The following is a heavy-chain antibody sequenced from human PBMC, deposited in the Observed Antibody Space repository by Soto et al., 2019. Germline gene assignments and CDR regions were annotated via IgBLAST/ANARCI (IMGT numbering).Heavy chain of an antibody. CDR3: ARDIARGYDFWSGYYTPGPFDY. V-gene: IGHV1-46*03. CDR1: GYTFTSYY. J-gene: IGHJ4*02. CDR2: INPSGGST. D-gene: IGHD3-3*01. Sequence: ASVKVSCKASGYTFTSYYMHWVRQAPGQGLEWMGIINPSGGSTSYAQKFQGRVTMTRDTSTSTFYIELSSLRSEDTAVFYCARDIARGYDFWSGYYTPGPFDYWGQGTLVTVSS.